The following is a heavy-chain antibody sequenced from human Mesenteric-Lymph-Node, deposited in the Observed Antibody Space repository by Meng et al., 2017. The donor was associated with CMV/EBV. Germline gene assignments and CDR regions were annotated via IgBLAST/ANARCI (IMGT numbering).Heavy chain of an antibody. CDR3: AHSSGIAAAGPFYFDY. CDR2: IYWDDDK. V-gene: IGHV2-5*02. D-gene: IGHD6-13*01. J-gene: IGHJ4*02. CDR1: GSSLSTSGVG. Sequence: QITLKQARPTWVQPTQTPTLTFTFPGSSLSTSGVGVGWIRQPPGKALERLALIYWDDDKRYRPSLKSRLTITKDTSKNQVVLTMTNMDPVDTATYYCAHSSGIAAAGPFYFDYWGQGTLVTVSS.